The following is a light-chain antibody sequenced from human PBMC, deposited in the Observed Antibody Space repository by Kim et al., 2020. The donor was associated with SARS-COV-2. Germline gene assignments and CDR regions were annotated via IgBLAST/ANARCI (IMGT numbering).Light chain of an antibody. J-gene: IGKJ1*01. CDR1: QSITGW. CDR3: QQYNAYRT. CDR2: DAS. Sequence: DIQMTQYPSTLSASVGDRVTITCRASQSITGWLAWYQQKPGKAPQLLIYDASNLESGVPSKFSGSGSGTEFTLTISSLQPDDFATYYCQQYNAYRTFGQGTKVDIK. V-gene: IGKV1-5*01.